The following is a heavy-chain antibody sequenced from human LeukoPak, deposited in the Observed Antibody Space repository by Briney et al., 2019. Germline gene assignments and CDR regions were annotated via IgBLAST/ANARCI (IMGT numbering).Heavy chain of an antibody. CDR3: ARDLVRTRVRGVMYY. J-gene: IGHJ4*02. D-gene: IGHD3-10*01. V-gene: IGHV3-30-3*01. CDR2: ISYDGSNK. Sequence: PGGSLRLSCAASGFTFSSYAMHWVRQAPGKGLEWVAGISYDGSNKYYADSVKGRFTISRDNSKHTLYLQINSLRAEDTAVYYCARDLVRTRVRGVMYYWGQGTLVTVPS. CDR1: GFTFSSYA.